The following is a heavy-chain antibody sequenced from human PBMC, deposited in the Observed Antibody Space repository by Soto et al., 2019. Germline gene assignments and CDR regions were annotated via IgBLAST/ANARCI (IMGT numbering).Heavy chain of an antibody. CDR3: ASSYYYDSSGYYHGGGFAFDI. J-gene: IGHJ3*02. Sequence: KPSETLSLTCTVSGGSISSSSYYWGWIRQPPGKGLEWIGSIYYSGSTYYNPSLKSRVTISVDTSKNRFSLKLSSVTAADTAVYYCASSYYYDSSGYYHGGGFAFDIWGQGTMVTVSS. CDR1: GGSISSSSYY. CDR2: IYYSGST. V-gene: IGHV4-39*01. D-gene: IGHD3-22*01.